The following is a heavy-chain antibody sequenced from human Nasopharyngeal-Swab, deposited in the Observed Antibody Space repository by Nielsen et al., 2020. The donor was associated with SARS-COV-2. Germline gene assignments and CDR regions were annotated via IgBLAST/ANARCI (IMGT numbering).Heavy chain of an antibody. Sequence: GESLKISCAAPAFTFSSYSMNWVRQAPGKGLEWVSSISSTGSYIYYAHSVKGRFTISRDNAKNSLYLQMNSLRAEDTAVYYCARDRVVPASYAFDIWGQGTMVTVSS. J-gene: IGHJ3*02. V-gene: IGHV3-21*01. CDR2: ISSTGSYI. CDR1: AFTFSSYS. D-gene: IGHD2-2*01. CDR3: ARDRVVPASYAFDI.